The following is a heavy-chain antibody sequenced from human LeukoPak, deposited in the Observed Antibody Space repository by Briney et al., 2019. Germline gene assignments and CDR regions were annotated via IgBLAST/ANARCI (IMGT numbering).Heavy chain of an antibody. CDR1: GFTFRSFS. CDR2: ISSSGRYM. CDR3: AKDVRSDYFDY. Sequence: GGSLRLSCAASGFTFRSFSMNWVRQAPGKGLEWVSAISSSGRYMYYADSVKGRFTISRDNANNSLYLQMDSLRAEDTAVYYCAKDVRSDYFDYWGQGTLVTVSS. V-gene: IGHV3-21*01. J-gene: IGHJ4*02.